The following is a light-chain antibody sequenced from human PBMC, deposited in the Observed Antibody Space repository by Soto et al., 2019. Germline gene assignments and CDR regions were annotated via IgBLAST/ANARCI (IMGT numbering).Light chain of an antibody. Sequence: QSALTQPPSASGSPGQSVTISCTGTSSDVGGYNYVSWYQQHPGKAPKLMIYEVSKRPSGVPDRFSGSKSGNPASLTVSGLQADDEADYYCSSSAGSNNLGVFGTGTKLTVL. CDR3: SSSAGSNNLGV. V-gene: IGLV2-8*01. CDR1: SSDVGGYNY. CDR2: EVS. J-gene: IGLJ1*01.